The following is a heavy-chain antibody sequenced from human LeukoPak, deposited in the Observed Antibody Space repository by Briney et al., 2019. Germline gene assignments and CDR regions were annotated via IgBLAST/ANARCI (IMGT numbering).Heavy chain of an antibody. J-gene: IGHJ4*02. Sequence: GGSLRLSCAASGFTFSSYWMHWVRQAPGKGLVWVSRINSDGGSTSYADSVKGRFTISRDNAKNTLYLQMNSLRAEDTAVYYCARDYGIAAARPFDYWGQGTLATVSS. CDR1: GFTFSSYW. CDR2: INSDGGST. D-gene: IGHD6-13*01. CDR3: ARDYGIAAARPFDY. V-gene: IGHV3-74*01.